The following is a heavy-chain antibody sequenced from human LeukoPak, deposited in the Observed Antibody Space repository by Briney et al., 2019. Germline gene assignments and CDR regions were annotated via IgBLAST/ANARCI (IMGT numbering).Heavy chain of an antibody. CDR1: AFTLSSYW. V-gene: IGHV3-7*01. CDR2: IKQDGSEN. J-gene: IGHJ4*02. CDR3: ARDGGNSGYDLFDY. D-gene: IGHD5-12*01. Sequence: AGGSLRLSCAASAFTLSSYWMTWVRQARGKGLEWVANIKQDGSENYYVDSVKGRFTISRDNAKNSLYLQMNSLRAEDTAMYYCARDGGNSGYDLFDYWGQGTLVTVSS.